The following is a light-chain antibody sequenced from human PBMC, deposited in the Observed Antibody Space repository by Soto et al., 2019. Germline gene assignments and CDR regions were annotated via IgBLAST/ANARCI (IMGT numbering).Light chain of an antibody. V-gene: IGKV3-20*01. J-gene: IGKJ1*01. CDR1: ESVVSSY. Sequence: IVLTQSQGTLSLSPGESATLSCRATESVVSSYLAWYQLKPGQAPRLLIYDASSRATGIHDRFSGSGSGTDFTLTISILQPEDFAVYYCQQYGSIPWTFGQGTKVDI. CDR2: DAS. CDR3: QQYGSIPWT.